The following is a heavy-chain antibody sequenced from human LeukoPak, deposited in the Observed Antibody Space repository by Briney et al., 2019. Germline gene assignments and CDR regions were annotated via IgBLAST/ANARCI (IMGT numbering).Heavy chain of an antibody. CDR3: ARERYRAVAVDY. V-gene: IGHV4-34*01. CDR2: INHSGST. J-gene: IGHJ4*02. CDR1: GGSFSGYY. Sequence: PSETLSLTCAVYGGSFSGYYWSWIRQAPGKGLEWIGEINHSGSTNYNPSLKSRVTISVDTSKNQFSLKLSSVTAADTAVYYCARERYRAVAVDYWGQGTLVTVSS. D-gene: IGHD6-19*01.